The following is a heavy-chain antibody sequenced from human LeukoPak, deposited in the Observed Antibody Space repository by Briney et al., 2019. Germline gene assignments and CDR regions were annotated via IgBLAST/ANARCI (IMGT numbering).Heavy chain of an antibody. J-gene: IGHJ4*02. V-gene: IGHV3-30*18. CDR3: AKDTGYSSSWAAGY. CDR2: ISYDGSNK. CDR1: GFTFSSYG. D-gene: IGHD6-13*01. Sequence: PGGSLRLSCAASGFTFSSYGMHWVRQAPGKGLEWVAVISYDGSNKYYADSVKGRFTISRDNSKNTLHLQMNSLRAEDTAVYYCAKDTGYSSSWAAGYWGQGTLVTVSS.